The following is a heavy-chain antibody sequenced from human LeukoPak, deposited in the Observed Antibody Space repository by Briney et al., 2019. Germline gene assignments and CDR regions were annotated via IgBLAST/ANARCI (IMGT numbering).Heavy chain of an antibody. CDR1: GGSISSGGYY. D-gene: IGHD1-14*01. CDR3: ARLLPGRFDY. V-gene: IGHV4-39*01. J-gene: IGHJ4*02. Sequence: SETLSLTCTVSGGSISSGGYYWSWIRQHPGKGLEWIGTIYYTGSTYYNPSLKSRVTISVDTSKNQFSLKLSSVTAADTAVYYCARLLPGRFDYWGQGTLVTVSS. CDR2: IYYTGST.